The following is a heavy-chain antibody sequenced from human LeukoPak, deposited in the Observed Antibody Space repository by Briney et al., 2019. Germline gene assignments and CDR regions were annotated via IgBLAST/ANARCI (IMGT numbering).Heavy chain of an antibody. Sequence: SETLSLTCAVYGGSFSGYYWSWIRQPPGKGLEWIGEINHNGSTNYNPSLQSRVIISVDTSKNQFSLKLSSVTAADTAVYYCARDSASLNYYDSSGYFLNWFDPWGQGTLVTVSS. J-gene: IGHJ5*02. D-gene: IGHD3-22*01. CDR3: ARDSASLNYYDSSGYFLNWFDP. CDR2: INHNGST. V-gene: IGHV4-34*01. CDR1: GGSFSGYY.